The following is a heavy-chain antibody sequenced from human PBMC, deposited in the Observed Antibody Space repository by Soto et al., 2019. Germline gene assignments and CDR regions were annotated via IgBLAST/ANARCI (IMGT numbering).Heavy chain of an antibody. J-gene: IGHJ6*02. CDR2: ISSSSSYI. CDR1: GFTFSSYS. CDR3: ARSDFWSGKYGMDV. Sequence: EVQLVESGGGLVKPGGSLRLSCAASGFTFSSYSMNWVRQAPGKGLEWVSSISSSSSYIYYADSVKGRFTISGDNAKNSLYLQMNSLRAEDTAVYYCARSDFWSGKYGMDVWGQGTTVTVSS. V-gene: IGHV3-21*01. D-gene: IGHD3-3*01.